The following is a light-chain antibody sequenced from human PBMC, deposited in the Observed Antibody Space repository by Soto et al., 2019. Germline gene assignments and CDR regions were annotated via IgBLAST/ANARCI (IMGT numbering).Light chain of an antibody. CDR1: SSSVSTNYY. Sequence: QAAVTQEPSFSVSPGGTVTLTCGLSSSSVSTNYYPSWYQQTPGQGPRTLIYSTNIRSSGVPDRFSGSILGNKAALTITGAQADDESGYFCVLYMGSGIPPVFGGGTKLTVL. CDR3: VLYMGSGIPPV. V-gene: IGLV8-61*01. J-gene: IGLJ3*02. CDR2: STN.